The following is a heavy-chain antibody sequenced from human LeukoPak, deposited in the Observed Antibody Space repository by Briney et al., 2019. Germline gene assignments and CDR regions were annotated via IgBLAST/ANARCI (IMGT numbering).Heavy chain of an antibody. CDR1: GGSINSGNYH. V-gene: IGHV4-39*01. D-gene: IGHD1-7*01. CDR3: ARLDWNYFFDY. Sequence: SETLSLTCTVSGGSINSGNYHWGWIRQPPGKGLEWIGSIYYSGNTYYNPSLKSRVTISVDTSKNQFSLKLSSVTAADMAVYYCARLDWNYFFDYWGQGTLVTVSS. CDR2: IYYSGNT. J-gene: IGHJ4*02.